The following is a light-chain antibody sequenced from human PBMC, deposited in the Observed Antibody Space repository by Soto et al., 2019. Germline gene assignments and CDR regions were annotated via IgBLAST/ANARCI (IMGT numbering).Light chain of an antibody. CDR2: DVN. V-gene: IGLV2-11*01. J-gene: IGLJ2*01. Sequence: QSALTQPRSVSGSPGQSVTISCTGTSSDVGGYNYVSWYQQHPGKAPKLMIYDVNKRPSGVPDRFSGSKSGNTASLTISRLQAEDEADYYCCSYAGSYPVVFGGGTKLTVL. CDR1: SSDVGGYNY. CDR3: CSYAGSYPVV.